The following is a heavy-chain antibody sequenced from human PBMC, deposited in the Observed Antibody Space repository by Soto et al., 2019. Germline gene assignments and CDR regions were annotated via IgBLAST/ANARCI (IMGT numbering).Heavy chain of an antibody. CDR3: AKLGYYDFWSGYSNNWFDP. CDR1: GFTFSSYA. D-gene: IGHD3-3*01. Sequence: GGSLRLSCAASGFTFSSYAMSWVRQAPGKGLEWVSAISGSGGSTYYADSVKGRFTISRDNSKNTLYLQMNSLRAEDTAVYYCAKLGYYDFWSGYSNNWFDPWGQGALVTVSS. V-gene: IGHV3-23*01. J-gene: IGHJ5*02. CDR2: ISGSGGST.